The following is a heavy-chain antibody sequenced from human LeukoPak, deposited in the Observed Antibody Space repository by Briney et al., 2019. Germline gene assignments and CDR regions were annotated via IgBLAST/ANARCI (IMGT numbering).Heavy chain of an antibody. J-gene: IGHJ4*02. D-gene: IGHD1-26*01. Sequence: GESLRLSCTASGSTFSTYPMTWVRQAPGQGLEWVSAISGNSVTIHYADSVKGRFTISRDNSKNTLYLQMYSLRAEDTAVYYCAKILSGTYSFDLWGQGTLVTVSS. CDR3: AKILSGTYSFDL. CDR2: ISGNSVTI. CDR1: GSTFSTYP. V-gene: IGHV3-23*01.